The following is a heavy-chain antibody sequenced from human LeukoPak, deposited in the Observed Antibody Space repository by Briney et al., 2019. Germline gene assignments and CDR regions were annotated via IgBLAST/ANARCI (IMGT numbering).Heavy chain of an antibody. Sequence: PSQTLSLTCTVSGGSISSGGYYWSWIRQHPGKGLEWIGYIYYSGSTYYNPSLKSRVTISVDTSKNQFSLKMSSVTAADTAVYYCARTYSSSWYYFDYWGQGTLVTVSS. CDR2: IYYSGST. J-gene: IGHJ4*02. CDR1: GGSISSGGYY. D-gene: IGHD6-13*01. V-gene: IGHV4-31*03. CDR3: ARTYSSSWYYFDY.